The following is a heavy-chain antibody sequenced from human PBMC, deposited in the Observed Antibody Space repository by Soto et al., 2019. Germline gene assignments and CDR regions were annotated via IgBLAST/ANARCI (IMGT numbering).Heavy chain of an antibody. J-gene: IGHJ6*02. CDR1: EFTFGPYP. V-gene: IGHV3-30*09. D-gene: IGHD6-6*01. CDR3: AKDQSASSNSYHAMDV. Sequence: QEQLVESGGGVVQPGRPLRLSCAASEFTFGPYPMHWVRQAPGKGLEWVAVISFDGATKYYADSVKGRFAISRDNSMNTLYLQMNSLRTEDTAVYYCAKDQSASSNSYHAMDVWGPGTTVTVSS. CDR2: ISFDGATK.